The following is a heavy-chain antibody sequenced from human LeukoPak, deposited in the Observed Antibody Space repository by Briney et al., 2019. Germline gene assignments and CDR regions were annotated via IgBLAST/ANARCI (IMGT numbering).Heavy chain of an antibody. V-gene: IGHV1-24*01. CDR2: FDPEDGET. J-gene: IGHJ4*02. D-gene: IGHD6-13*01. CDR3: ATAQGLYSSPPNFDY. Sequence: ASVKVSCKVSGYTLTELSMHWVRQAPGKGLEWMGGFDPEDGETIYAQKFQGRVTMTEDTSTDTAYMELSSLRSEDTAVYYCATAQGLYSSPPNFDYWGQGTLVTVSS. CDR1: GYTLTELS.